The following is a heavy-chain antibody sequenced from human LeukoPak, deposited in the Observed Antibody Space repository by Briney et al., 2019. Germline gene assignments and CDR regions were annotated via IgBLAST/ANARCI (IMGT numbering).Heavy chain of an antibody. CDR3: AKSGAAGTNTFDY. J-gene: IGHJ4*02. D-gene: IGHD6-13*01. CDR2: ISGSGGST. V-gene: IGHV3-23*01. CDR1: GFTFSSYS. Sequence: GGSLRLSCAASGFTFSSYSMNWVRQAPGKGLEWVSAISGSGGSTYYADSVKGRFTISRDNSKNTLYLQMNSLRAEDTAVYYRAKSGAAGTNTFDYWGQGTLVTVSS.